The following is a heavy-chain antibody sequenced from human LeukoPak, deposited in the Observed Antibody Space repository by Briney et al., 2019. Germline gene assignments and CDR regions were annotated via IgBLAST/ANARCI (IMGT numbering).Heavy chain of an antibody. V-gene: IGHV3-21*01. J-gene: IGHJ6*02. CDR2: ISSSSSYI. Sequence: SGGSLRLSCAASGFTFSSYSMNWVRQAPGKGLEWVSSISSSSSYIYYADSVKGRFTISRDNAKNSLYLQMNGLRAEDTAVYYCARDLVVVPAASVDYYYGMDVWGQGTTVTVSS. CDR1: GFTFSSYS. CDR3: ARDLVVVPAASVDYYYGMDV. D-gene: IGHD2-2*01.